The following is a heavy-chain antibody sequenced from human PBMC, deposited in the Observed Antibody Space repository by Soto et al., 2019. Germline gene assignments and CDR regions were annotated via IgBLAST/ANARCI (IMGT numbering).Heavy chain of an antibody. D-gene: IGHD4-17*01. V-gene: IGHV3-23*01. J-gene: IGHJ4*02. CDR2: ISGSGGST. CDR1: GFTFSSYA. CDR3: AKKKYSTVTTHCDY. Sequence: GGSLRLSCAASGFTFSSYAMSWVRQAPGKGLEWVSAISGSGGSTYYADSVKGRFTISRDNSKNTLYLQMNSLRAEDTAVYYCAKKKYSTVTTHCDYWGQETLVTVAS.